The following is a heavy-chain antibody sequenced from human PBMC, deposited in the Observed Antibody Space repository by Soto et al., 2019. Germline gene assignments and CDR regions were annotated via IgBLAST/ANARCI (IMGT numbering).Heavy chain of an antibody. Sequence: ASVKVSCKASGYVFTRFGISWLRQAPGQGLEWLGWINAFNRKTNYAETFQGRVTLTTDTFTATAYMDLGSLTSDDTAVYYCARDQGYSDRRGLEAFNIWGQGTLVTVSS. CDR3: ARDQGYSDRRGLEAFNI. J-gene: IGHJ3*02. V-gene: IGHV1-18*01. CDR2: INAFNRKT. D-gene: IGHD3-9*01. CDR1: GYVFTRFG.